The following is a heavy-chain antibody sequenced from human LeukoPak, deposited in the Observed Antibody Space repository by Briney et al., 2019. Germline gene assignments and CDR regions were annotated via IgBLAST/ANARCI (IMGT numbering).Heavy chain of an antibody. V-gene: IGHV1-18*04. D-gene: IGHD3-3*01. CDR2: ISAYNGNT. J-gene: IGHJ3*02. CDR3: ARLYDFWTNAAFDI. CDR1: GYTFTVYY. Sequence: ASVNVSCKASGYTFTVYYMHWVRQAPGQGLEWMGWISAYNGNTNYAQKLQGRVTMTTDTSTSTAYMELRSLRSDDTAVYYCARLYDFWTNAAFDIWGQGTMVTVSS.